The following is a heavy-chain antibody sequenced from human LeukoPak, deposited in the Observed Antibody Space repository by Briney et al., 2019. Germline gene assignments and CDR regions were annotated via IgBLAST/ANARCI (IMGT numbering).Heavy chain of an antibody. J-gene: IGHJ4*02. CDR1: GFTFTNYW. CDR2: INQDGSEK. D-gene: IGHD1-7*01. V-gene: IGHV3-7*01. Sequence: TGGSLRLSCAASGFTFTNYWMSWVRQAPGKGLEWVANINQDGSEKYYVDSVKGRFTISRDNAKNTLYLQMNSLRAEDTAVYYCARENWNYDEASHFDYWGQGTLVTVSS. CDR3: ARENWNYDEASHFDY.